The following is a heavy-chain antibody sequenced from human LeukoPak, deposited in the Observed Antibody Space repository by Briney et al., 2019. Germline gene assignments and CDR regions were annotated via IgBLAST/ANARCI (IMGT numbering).Heavy chain of an antibody. CDR1: GFTFSTYA. D-gene: IGHD1-26*01. CDR2: MSGGGGTI. Sequence: GGSLRLSCADSGFTFSTYAMSWVRQAPGKGLEWVSGMSGGGGTINYADSVKGRFTISRDNSKNTLYLQMNSLRAEDTAVYYCAKDKKELDALDLWGQGTMVTVSS. V-gene: IGHV3-23*01. CDR3: AKDKKELDALDL. J-gene: IGHJ3*01.